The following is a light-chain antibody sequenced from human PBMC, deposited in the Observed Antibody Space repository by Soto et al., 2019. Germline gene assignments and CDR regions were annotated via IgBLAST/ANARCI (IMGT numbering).Light chain of an antibody. CDR3: ATWDDSLSGPV. CDR1: SSNIGTYY. CDR2: SND. V-gene: IGLV1-47*02. Sequence: QLVLTQPPSASGTPGQRVTISCSGSSSNIGTYYIHWYKQLPGTAPKTLIHSNDQRPSGVPDRISGSKSGTSASLAISGLRSEDEADYYCATWDDSLSGPVFGGGTKLTVL. J-gene: IGLJ3*02.